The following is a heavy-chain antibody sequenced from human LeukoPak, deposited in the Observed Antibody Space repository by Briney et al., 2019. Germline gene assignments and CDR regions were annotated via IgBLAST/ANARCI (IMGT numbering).Heavy chain of an antibody. Sequence: GGSLRLSCAASGFTFSSYWMHWVRQAPGKGRVWVSRINSDGSSTSYADSVKGRFTISRDNAKNTLYLQMNSLRAEDTAVYYCAREEEWELLVLDYWGQGTLVTVSS. CDR3: AREEEWELLVLDY. CDR1: GFTFSSYW. J-gene: IGHJ4*02. D-gene: IGHD1-26*01. V-gene: IGHV3-74*01. CDR2: INSDGSST.